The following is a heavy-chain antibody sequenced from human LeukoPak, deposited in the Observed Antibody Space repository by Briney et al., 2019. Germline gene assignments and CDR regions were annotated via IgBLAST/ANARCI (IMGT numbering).Heavy chain of an antibody. V-gene: IGHV3-30*18. CDR3: AKVGPGIAVAGWTSNAFDI. J-gene: IGHJ3*02. Sequence: PGRSLRLSCAASGFTFSSYGMHWVRQAPGKGLEWVAVISYDGTNKYYADSVKGRFTISRHNSKNTLYLQMNSLRAEDTAVYYCAKVGPGIAVAGWTSNAFDIWGQGTMVTVSS. CDR1: GFTFSSYG. CDR2: ISYDGTNK. D-gene: IGHD6-19*01.